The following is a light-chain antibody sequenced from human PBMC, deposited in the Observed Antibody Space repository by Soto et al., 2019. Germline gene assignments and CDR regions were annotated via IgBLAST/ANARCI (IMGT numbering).Light chain of an antibody. J-gene: IGLJ2*01. CDR1: SGSVSTSSY. CDR2: TTN. V-gene: IGLV8-61*01. CDR3: VLYMGSGIWV. Sequence: QTVVTQEPSFSVSPGGTVTLTGGLSSGSVSTSSYPSWYQQTPGQAPRTLIYTTNTRSSGVPDRFAGSSLGNKAALTITGAQADDESDYYCVLYMGSGIWVFGGGTQLTVL.